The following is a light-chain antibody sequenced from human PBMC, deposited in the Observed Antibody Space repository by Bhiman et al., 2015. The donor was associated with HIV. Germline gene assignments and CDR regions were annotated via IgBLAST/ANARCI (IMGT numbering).Light chain of an antibody. J-gene: IGLJ7*01. Sequence: SYVLTQPPSVSVAPGKTANITCGGSDIGTKSVQWYQQRPGQAPVLVIYYDIDRPSGIPERFSGSNSGNTATLTISRVEAGDEADYYCQVWDGSTAVFGGGTQLTVL. V-gene: IGLV3-21*01. CDR3: QVWDGSTAV. CDR2: YDI. CDR1: DIGTKS.